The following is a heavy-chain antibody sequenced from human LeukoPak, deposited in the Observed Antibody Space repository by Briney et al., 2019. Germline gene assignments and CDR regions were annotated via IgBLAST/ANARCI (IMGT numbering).Heavy chain of an antibody. CDR1: GYTFTGYY. J-gene: IGHJ6*03. CDR3: ARGDILTGYYSVYYYYMDV. Sequence: ASVKVSCKASGYTFTGYYMHWVRQAPGQGLEWMARINPNRGGTNYTQKLQGRVTMTRDTTISTAYMELSRLRPDDTAVYYCARGDILTGYYSVYYYYMDVWGKGTTVTVSS. CDR2: INPNRGGT. D-gene: IGHD3-9*01. V-gene: IGHV1-2*06.